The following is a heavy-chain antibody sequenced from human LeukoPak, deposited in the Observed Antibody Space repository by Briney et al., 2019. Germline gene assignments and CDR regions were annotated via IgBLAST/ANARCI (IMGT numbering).Heavy chain of an antibody. Sequence: QSGGSLRLSCAASGFTFSSYSMNWVRQAPGKGLEWASYISSSSRSIYYADSVKGRFTISRDNANNSLSLQMNSLRDEDTAVYYCVLGSPFDYWGQGTLVTLSS. CDR1: GFTFSSYS. J-gene: IGHJ4*02. CDR3: VLGSPFDY. D-gene: IGHD3-10*01. CDR2: ISSSSRSI. V-gene: IGHV3-48*02.